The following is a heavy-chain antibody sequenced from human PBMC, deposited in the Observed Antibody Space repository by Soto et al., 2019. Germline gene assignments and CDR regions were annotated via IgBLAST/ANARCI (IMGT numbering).Heavy chain of an antibody. J-gene: IGHJ1*01. CDR2: IIPIFGTA. V-gene: IGHV1-69*13. CDR1: GGTFSSYA. Sequence: ASVKVSCKASGGTFSSYAISWVRQAPGQGLEWMGGIIPIFGTANYAQKFQGRVTITADESTSTAYMELSSLRSEDTAVYYRASSLVPPVYFQHWGQGTLVTVSS. D-gene: IGHD6-6*01. CDR3: ASSLVPPVYFQH.